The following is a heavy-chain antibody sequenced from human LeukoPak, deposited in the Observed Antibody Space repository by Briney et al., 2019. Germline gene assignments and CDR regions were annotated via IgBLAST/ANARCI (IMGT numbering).Heavy chain of an antibody. CDR1: GGSISSGDYY. J-gene: IGHJ4*02. Sequence: SETLSLTCTVSGGSISSGDYYWSWIRQPPGKGLEWIGYIYYSGSTYYNPPLKSRVTISVDTSKNQFSLKLSSVTAADTAVYYCARVNTSTLPVDYWGQGTLVTVSS. V-gene: IGHV4-30-4*08. CDR3: ARVNTSTLPVDY. CDR2: IYYSGST. D-gene: IGHD2/OR15-2a*01.